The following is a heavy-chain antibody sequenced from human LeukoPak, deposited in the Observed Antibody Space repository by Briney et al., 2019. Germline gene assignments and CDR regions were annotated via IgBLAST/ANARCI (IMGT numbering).Heavy chain of an antibody. CDR3: TREAMQQFPPYYYYYMDV. CDR2: TYSTGTN. D-gene: IGHD6-13*01. V-gene: IGHV4-4*07. Sequence: SETLSLTCSVSGDSIINYYWSWIRQPTGKGLEWLGRTYSTGTNDYNPSVKRRLTMSVDISKRQISLKLTSVTAADTAVYYCTREAMQQFPPYYYYYMDVWGKGTAVTVSS. J-gene: IGHJ6*03. CDR1: GDSIINYY.